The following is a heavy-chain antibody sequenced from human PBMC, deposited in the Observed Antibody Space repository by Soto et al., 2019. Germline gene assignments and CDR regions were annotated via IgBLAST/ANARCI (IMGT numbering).Heavy chain of an antibody. CDR3: XXXXXXXXXXF. J-gene: IGHJ4*02. CDR2: TYYRSKWYN. Sequence: TLSLTCAISGDSVSSSSVTWNWIRQSPSRGLEWLGRTYYRSKWYNDYAESVKSRITINPDTSKNQFSLHLNSVTPEDTAVXXXXXXXXXXXXXFXXQGTXXXXSX. CDR1: GDSVSSSSVT. V-gene: IGHV6-1*01.